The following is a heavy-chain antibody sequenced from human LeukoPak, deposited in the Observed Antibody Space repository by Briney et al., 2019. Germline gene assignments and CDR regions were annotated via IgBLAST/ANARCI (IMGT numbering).Heavy chain of an antibody. CDR3: ARYSNYGDYYYYYMDV. CDR2: IHYSGST. V-gene: IGHV4-59*01. Sequence: SETLSLTCTVSGGSISSYYWSWIRQPPGKGLEWIGYIHYSGSTSYNPSLKSRVTISVDTSKKQFSLKLSSVTAADTAVYYCARYSNYGDYYYYYMDVWGKGTTVTVSS. J-gene: IGHJ6*03. CDR1: GGSISSYY. D-gene: IGHD4-11*01.